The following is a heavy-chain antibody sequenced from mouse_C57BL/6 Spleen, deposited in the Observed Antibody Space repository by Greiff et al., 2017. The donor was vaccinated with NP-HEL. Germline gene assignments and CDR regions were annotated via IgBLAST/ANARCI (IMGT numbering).Heavy chain of an antibody. Sequence: QVQLQQPGAELVMPGASVKLSCKASGYTFTSYWMHWVKQRPGQGLEWIGEIDPSDSYTNYNQKFKGKSTLTVDKSSSTAYMQLSSLTSEDSAVYYCARWMGGYDYFDYWGQGTTLTVSS. V-gene: IGHV1-69*01. J-gene: IGHJ2*01. CDR2: IDPSDSYT. CDR1: GYTFTSYW. CDR3: ARWMGGYDYFDY. D-gene: IGHD3-2*02.